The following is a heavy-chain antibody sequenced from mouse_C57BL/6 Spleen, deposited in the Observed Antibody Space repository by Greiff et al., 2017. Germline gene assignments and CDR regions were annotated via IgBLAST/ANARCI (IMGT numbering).Heavy chain of an antibody. CDR2: INPSSGYP. J-gene: IGHJ1*03. D-gene: IGHD2-1*01. CDR3: ARPKNYGNWYFDV. CDR1: GYTFTSYW. V-gene: IGHV1-7*01. Sequence: QVQLQQSGAELAKPGASVKLSCKASGYTFTSYWMHWVKQRPGQGLEWIGYINPSSGYPKYNQKFKDKATLAADKSSSTAYMQLSRLTYEDSAVYYCARPKNYGNWYFDVWGTGTTVTVSS.